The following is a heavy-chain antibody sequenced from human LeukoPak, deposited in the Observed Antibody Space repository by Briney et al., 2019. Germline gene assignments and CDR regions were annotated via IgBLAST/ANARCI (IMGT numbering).Heavy chain of an antibody. CDR3: AHSDGTMSSEAFDI. D-gene: IGHD2-2*01. J-gene: IGHJ3*02. CDR1: GCSLHTNGVG. V-gene: IGHV2-5*02. CDR2: IYWDDEK. Sequence: SGPTLAKPTQTLTQSCTFFGCSLHTNGVGVSWIRQPPGKALEWLALIYWDDEKHYSPSLKSRLTITRDTSKNQVVLTLTNMDPVDTGTYYCAHSDGTMSSEAFDIWGQGTMVTVSS.